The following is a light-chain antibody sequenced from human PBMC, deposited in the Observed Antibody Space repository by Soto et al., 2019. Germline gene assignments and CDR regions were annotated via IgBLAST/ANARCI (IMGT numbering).Light chain of an antibody. J-gene: IGKJ5*01. Sequence: EIVMTQSPATLSVSPGERATLSCRASQSVSSNLAWYQQKTGQAPRLLIYGASTRATGIPARFSGSGSGTEFTLTISSLQSADFAVSYCQQYNNWPFITFGQGTRLEIK. CDR1: QSVSSN. CDR3: QQYNNWPFIT. V-gene: IGKV3-15*01. CDR2: GAS.